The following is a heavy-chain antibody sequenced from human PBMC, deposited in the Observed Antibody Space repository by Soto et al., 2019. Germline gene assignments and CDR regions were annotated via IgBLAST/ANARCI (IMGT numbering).Heavy chain of an antibody. V-gene: IGHV5-51*01. Sequence: GESLKISCKGSQYKFSSYWIAWVRQMPEKGLEWMGIVYPGDSETRYSPSFQGQVTMSVDKSNSTAYLQWSSLKASDTAMYYCARLSWSSSGLDYRNFDSWGQGNPVTVSS. CDR1: QYKFSSYW. J-gene: IGHJ4*02. CDR3: ARLSWSSSGLDYRNFDS. CDR2: VYPGDSET. D-gene: IGHD3-22*01.